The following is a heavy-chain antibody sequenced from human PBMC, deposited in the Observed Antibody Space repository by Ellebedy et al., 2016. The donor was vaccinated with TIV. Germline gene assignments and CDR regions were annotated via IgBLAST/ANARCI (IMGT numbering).Heavy chain of an antibody. V-gene: IGHV3-66*01. J-gene: IGHJ4*02. Sequence: GESLKISCAVSGVTVHNNYMRWVRQAPGKGLEWVSVIYSGGDTKYADSVKGRFTISRDKSKNTLYLQMNSLRVEDTAVYYCARDPPASGTRTWGWGRGTLVTVSS. CDR1: GVTVHNNY. D-gene: IGHD2-2*01. CDR3: ARDPPASGTRTWG. CDR2: IYSGGDT.